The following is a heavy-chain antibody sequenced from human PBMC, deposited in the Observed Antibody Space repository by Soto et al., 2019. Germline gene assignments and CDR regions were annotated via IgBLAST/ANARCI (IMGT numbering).Heavy chain of an antibody. CDR3: TRRRFGVRGVTTMDV. V-gene: IGHV4-39*01. CDR1: GGSIGGSNYF. J-gene: IGHJ6*02. Sequence: SETLSLTCTVSGGSIGGSNYFWGCIRQSPGTGLEWLGTIYSSVSTYYNPSLKSRITMSLDTSKDQFSLNLGPVTAADTAVYYCTRRRFGVRGVTTMDVWGPGTTVTVSS. CDR2: IYSSVST. D-gene: IGHD3-10*01.